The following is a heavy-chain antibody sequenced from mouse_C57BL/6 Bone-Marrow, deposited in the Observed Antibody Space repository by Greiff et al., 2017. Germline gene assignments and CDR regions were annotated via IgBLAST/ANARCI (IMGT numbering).Heavy chain of an antibody. V-gene: IGHV1-69*01. CDR3: ASSLYDGYYGWFAY. J-gene: IGHJ3*01. D-gene: IGHD2-3*01. Sequence: QVQLQQPGAELVMPGASVKLSCKASGYTFTSYWMHWVKQRPGQGLEWIGEIDPSGSYTNYNQKFKGKSTLTVAKSSSTAYMQLSSLTSEDSAVYYCASSLYDGYYGWFAYWGQGTLVTVSA. CDR2: IDPSGSYT. CDR1: GYTFTSYW.